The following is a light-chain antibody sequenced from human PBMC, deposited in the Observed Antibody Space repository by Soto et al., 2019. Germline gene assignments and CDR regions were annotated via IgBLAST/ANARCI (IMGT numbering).Light chain of an antibody. CDR2: KAS. J-gene: IGKJ1*01. CDR3: QQYNSYRA. CDR1: QSIDTW. V-gene: IGKV1-5*03. Sequence: DIQMTQSPSTLSASVGDRVTITCRASQSIDTWLAWHQQKPGQVPKLLISKASSLESGVPSRFSGRGSGTEYTLTISSLQPDDSATYYCQQYNSYRAFGQGTKVEI.